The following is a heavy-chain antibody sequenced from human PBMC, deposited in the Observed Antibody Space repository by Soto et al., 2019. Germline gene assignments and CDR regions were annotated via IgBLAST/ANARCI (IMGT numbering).Heavy chain of an antibody. V-gene: IGHV3-21*06. J-gene: IGHJ4*02. CDR1: GFTFTRYS. CDR3: ARESEDLTSSFDY. Sequence: GGSLRLSCAASGFTFTRYSMNWVRQAPGKGLEWVSSISSTTNYIYYGDSMKGRFTISRDNAKNSLYLEMNSPRAEDTAVYYCARESEDLTSSFDYWGQGTLVTVSS. CDR2: ISSTTNYI.